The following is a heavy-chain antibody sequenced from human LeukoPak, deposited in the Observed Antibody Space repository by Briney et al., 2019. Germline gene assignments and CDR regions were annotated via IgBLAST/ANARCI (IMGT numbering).Heavy chain of an antibody. CDR2: IYYSGST. CDR1: GGSISSGGYY. V-gene: IGHV4-31*03. Sequence: PSETLSLTCTVSGGSISSGGYYWSWIRQYPGKGLEWIGYIYYSGSTYYNPSLKSRVTISVDTSKNQFSLKLSSVTAADTAVYYCAMTPYYYDSSGYYAPFSRLYGMDVWGQGTTVTVSS. CDR3: AMTPYYYDSSGYYAPFSRLYGMDV. J-gene: IGHJ6*02. D-gene: IGHD3-22*01.